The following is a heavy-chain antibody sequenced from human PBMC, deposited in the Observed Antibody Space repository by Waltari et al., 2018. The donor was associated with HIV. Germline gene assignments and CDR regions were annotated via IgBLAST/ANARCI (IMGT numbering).Heavy chain of an antibody. CDR1: GGSISSGLYY. J-gene: IGHJ4*02. V-gene: IGHV4-39*01. Sequence: QLQLQESGPGLVKPSATLSLTCTVSGGSISSGLYYWGWIRLPPGKGLEWIGSIFYTGSTYDNPSLRGRATMSVETSKNRFSLQLGSVTAADTAVYYCARQRQSRRDPFDYWGQGTLVTVSS. CDR2: IFYTGST. CDR3: ARQRQSRRDPFDY.